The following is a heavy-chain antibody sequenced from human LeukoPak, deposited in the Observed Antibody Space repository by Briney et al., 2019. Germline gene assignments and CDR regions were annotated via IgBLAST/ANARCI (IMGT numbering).Heavy chain of an antibody. V-gene: IGHV1-69*04. D-gene: IGHD6-19*01. J-gene: IGHJ4*02. CDR2: IIPILGIA. CDR1: GGTFSSYA. CDR3: ARDPGVSSSGLSYFDY. Sequence: SVKVSCKASGGTFSSYAISWVRQAPGQGLEWMGRIIPILGIANYAQKFQGRVTITADKSTSTAYMELSSLRSEDTAVYYCARDPGVSSSGLSYFDYWGQGTLVTVSS.